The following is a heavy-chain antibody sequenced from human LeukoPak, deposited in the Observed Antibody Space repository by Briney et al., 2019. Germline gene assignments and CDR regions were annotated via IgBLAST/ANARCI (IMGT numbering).Heavy chain of an antibody. D-gene: IGHD3-10*01. CDR3: ARDSRDPSLWFGELLSPLDC. J-gene: IGHJ4*02. CDR1: GGSVNSYY. V-gene: IGHV4-4*07. CDR2: FYTSGST. Sequence: PSETLSLTCSVSGGSVNSYYWSWIRQPAGKGLEWIGRFYTSGSTDYNPSLKSRLTMSVDTSKNHFSLNLSSVPAADTAVYYCARDSRDPSLWFGELLSPLDCWGQGTLVTVSS.